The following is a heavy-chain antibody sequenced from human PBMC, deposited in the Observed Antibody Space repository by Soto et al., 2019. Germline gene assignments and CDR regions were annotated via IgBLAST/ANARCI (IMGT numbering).Heavy chain of an antibody. Sequence: GGALRLSCADTGLPFSSYTMSWVGPAPGKGLEWVSDSSVSGGSTYYADSVKGRFTISRTNPKNTLYLQMNSLRAEDTAVYYCAKEAARSYYFDYWGQGTLVTVSS. V-gene: IGHV3-23*01. CDR2: SSVSGGST. CDR3: AKEAARSYYFDY. J-gene: IGHJ4*02. CDR1: GLPFSSYT. D-gene: IGHD6-6*01.